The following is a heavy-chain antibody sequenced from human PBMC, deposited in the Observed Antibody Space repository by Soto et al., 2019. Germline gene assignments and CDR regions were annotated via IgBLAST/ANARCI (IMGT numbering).Heavy chain of an antibody. Sequence: SLRLSCAASGFTFSNFGMHWVRQAPDTGLDWVAAVTYDGTNKYYADSVKGRFTISKDNSKNTLYLQMNSLRAEDTAVYYCARWGAAADWGQGTLVTVSS. V-gene: IGHV3-30*03. CDR2: VTYDGTNK. D-gene: IGHD6-13*01. CDR3: ARWGAAAD. J-gene: IGHJ4*02. CDR1: GFTFSNFG.